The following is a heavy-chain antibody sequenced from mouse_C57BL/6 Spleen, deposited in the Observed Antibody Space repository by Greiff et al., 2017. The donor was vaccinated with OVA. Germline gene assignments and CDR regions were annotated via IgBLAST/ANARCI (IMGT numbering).Heavy chain of an antibody. D-gene: IGHD1-1*01. CDR1: GFTFSSYA. CDR3: AREGGTTVVGHYYFDY. Sequence: EVQLVESGGGLVKPGGSLKLSCAASGFTFSSYAMSWVRQTPEKRLEWVATISDGGSYTYYPDNVKGRFTISRDNAKNNLYLQMSHLKSEDTAMYYCAREGGTTVVGHYYFDYWGQGTTLTVSS. V-gene: IGHV5-4*01. CDR2: ISDGGSYT. J-gene: IGHJ2*01.